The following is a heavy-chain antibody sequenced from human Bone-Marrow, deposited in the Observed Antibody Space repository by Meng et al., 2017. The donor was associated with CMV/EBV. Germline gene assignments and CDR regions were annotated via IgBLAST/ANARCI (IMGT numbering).Heavy chain of an antibody. CDR3: TLGLWGHGMDV. Sequence: GSLRLSCAVYGGSFSGYYWSWIRQPPGKGLEWIGEINHSGSTNYNPSLKSRVTISVDTSKNQFSLKLSSVAAAAPALYYSTLGLWGHGMDVWGQGTTVTVSS. CDR2: INHSGST. D-gene: IGHD3-16*01. V-gene: IGHV4-34*01. J-gene: IGHJ6*02. CDR1: GGSFSGYY.